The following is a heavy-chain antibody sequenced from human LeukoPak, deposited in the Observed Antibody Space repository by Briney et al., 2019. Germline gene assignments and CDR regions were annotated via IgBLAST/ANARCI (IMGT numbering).Heavy chain of an antibody. V-gene: IGHV3-15*01. CDR2: IKSKTDGGTT. Sequence: GGSLRLSCAASGFTFSNAWMSWVRQAPGKGLEWVGRIKSKTDGGTTDYAAPVKGRFTISRDDSKNTLYLQMNSLKTEDTAVYYCTTKPTEIYDSSGSHQIPFDYWGQGTLVTVSS. CDR1: GFTFSNAW. D-gene: IGHD3-22*01. J-gene: IGHJ4*02. CDR3: TTKPTEIYDSSGSHQIPFDY.